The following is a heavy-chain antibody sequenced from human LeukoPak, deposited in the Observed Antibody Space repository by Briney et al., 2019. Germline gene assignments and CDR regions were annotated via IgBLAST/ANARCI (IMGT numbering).Heavy chain of an antibody. V-gene: IGHV3-23*01. J-gene: IGHJ4*02. D-gene: IGHD3-10*01. CDR2: ISGSGGST. Sequence: RSGGSLRLSCAASGFTFSSYAMSWVRQAPGKGLEWVSAISGSGGSTYYADSVKGRFTISRDNSKNTLYLQMNSLRAEDTAVYYCAKYKVRGVITSFRSWGQGTLVTVSS. CDR1: GFTFSSYA. CDR3: AKYKVRGVITSFRS.